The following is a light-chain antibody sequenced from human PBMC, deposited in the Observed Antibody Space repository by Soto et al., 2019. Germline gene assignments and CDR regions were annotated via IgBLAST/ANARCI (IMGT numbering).Light chain of an antibody. CDR2: DAS. V-gene: IGKV1-5*01. J-gene: IGKJ1*01. Sequence: IKLNQSPSTLSASVGDRVTLTCRAAQSLNSRLAWYQHRPGKAPRLLIYDASTLESGVPSRFSGSGSGTEFTLTINNLQPDDLATYICQQYKSYSTFGRGTKVDIK. CDR1: QSLNSR. CDR3: QQYKSYST.